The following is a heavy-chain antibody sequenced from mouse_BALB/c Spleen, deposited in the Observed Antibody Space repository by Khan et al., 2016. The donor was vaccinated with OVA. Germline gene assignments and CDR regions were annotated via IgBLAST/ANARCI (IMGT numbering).Heavy chain of an antibody. V-gene: IGHV5-6*01. CDR3: ASHLTGSFAY. CDR1: GFTFSNYG. D-gene: IGHD4-1*01. CDR2: INNDGTYT. J-gene: IGHJ3*01. Sequence: EVELVESGGDLVKPGGSLKLSCAASGFTFSNYGMSWVRQIPDKRLEWVATINNDGTYTYYPDSVKGRFTISRNNAKNTLYLEMSSLKSEDTAMYYCASHLTGSFAYWGQGTLVTVSA.